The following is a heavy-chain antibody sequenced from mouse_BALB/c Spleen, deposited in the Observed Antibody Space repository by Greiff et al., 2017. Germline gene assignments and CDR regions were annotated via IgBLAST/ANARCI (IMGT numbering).Heavy chain of an antibody. J-gene: IGHJ3*01. CDR1: GYTFTSYV. D-gene: IGHD1-1*01. V-gene: IGHV1-14*01. CDR3: ALITTGRNSFAY. CDR2: INPYNDGT. Sequence: VQLQQSGPELVKPGASVKMSCKASGYTFTSYVMHWVRQTPGQGLEWIGYINPYNDGTKYNEKFKGKATLTADKSSSTVYMQLSSLKSEDSAVYYCALITTGRNSFAYWGQGTLVTVSA.